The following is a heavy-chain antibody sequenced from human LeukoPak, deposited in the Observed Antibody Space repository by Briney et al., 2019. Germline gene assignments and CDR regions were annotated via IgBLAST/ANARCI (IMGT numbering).Heavy chain of an antibody. V-gene: IGHV3-13*01. CDR3: TRDRRYGGMDV. J-gene: IGHJ6*02. D-gene: IGHD3-10*01. Sequence: PGGSLRLSCAASGFTFSSYDMHWVRQATGKGLEWVSAIGTAGDTYYPGSVKGRFTISRENAKNSLYLQMNSLRAEDTAVYFCTRDRRYGGMDVWGQGTTVTVSS. CDR1: GFTFSSYD. CDR2: IGTAGDT.